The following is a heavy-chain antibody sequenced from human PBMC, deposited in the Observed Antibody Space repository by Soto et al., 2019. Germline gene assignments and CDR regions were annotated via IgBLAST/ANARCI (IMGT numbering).Heavy chain of an antibody. CDR2: VNTNSGNA. Sequence: EASVKVSCKASGYTFINYDINWVRQATGQGLEWMGWVNTNSGNAGYAQKFQGRVTMTRNTFIGTAYMELSSLRSEDTAVYYCARGWGAIGTRPYYYGMDVWGQGTTVTVTS. CDR1: GYTFINYD. CDR3: ARGWGAIGTRPYYYGMDV. J-gene: IGHJ6*02. D-gene: IGHD6-6*01. V-gene: IGHV1-8*01.